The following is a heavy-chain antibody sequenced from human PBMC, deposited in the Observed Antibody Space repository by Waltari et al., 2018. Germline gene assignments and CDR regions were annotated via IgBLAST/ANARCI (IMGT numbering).Heavy chain of an antibody. Sequence: QVQLVQSGAEVKKPGASVKVSCKASGYTFTSYDINWVLQATGQGLEWMGWMNPNSGNTGYAQKFQGRVTMTRNTSISTAYMELSSLRSEDTAVYYCASLYCSSTSCYLGHSWGQGTLVTVSS. J-gene: IGHJ4*02. CDR2: MNPNSGNT. CDR3: ASLYCSSTSCYLGHS. V-gene: IGHV1-8*01. CDR1: GYTFTSYD. D-gene: IGHD2-2*01.